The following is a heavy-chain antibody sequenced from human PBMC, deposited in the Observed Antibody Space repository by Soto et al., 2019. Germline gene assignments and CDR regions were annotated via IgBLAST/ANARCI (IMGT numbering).Heavy chain of an antibody. J-gene: IGHJ6*02. D-gene: IGHD2-15*01. Sequence: QVQLVESGGGVVQPGRSLRLSCAASGFTFSSYGMHWVRQAPGKGLEWVAVIWYDGSNKYYADSVKGRFTISRDNSKNTLYLQMNSLRAEDTAVYYCASEYCSGGSCDYDGMDVWGQGTTVTVSS. CDR2: IWYDGSNK. CDR1: GFTFSSYG. V-gene: IGHV3-33*01. CDR3: ASEYCSGGSCDYDGMDV.